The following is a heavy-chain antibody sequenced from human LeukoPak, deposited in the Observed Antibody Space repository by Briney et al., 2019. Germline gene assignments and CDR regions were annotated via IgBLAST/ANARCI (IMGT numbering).Heavy chain of an antibody. Sequence: QTRGSLRLSCAASGFTFSSYAMSWVRQAPGKGLEWVSAISGSGGSTYYADSVKGRFTISRDNSKNTLYLQMNSLRAEDTAVYYCAKAGSGWYTFDYWGQGTLVTVSS. D-gene: IGHD6-19*01. CDR2: ISGSGGST. V-gene: IGHV3-23*01. J-gene: IGHJ4*02. CDR3: AKAGSGWYTFDY. CDR1: GFTFSSYA.